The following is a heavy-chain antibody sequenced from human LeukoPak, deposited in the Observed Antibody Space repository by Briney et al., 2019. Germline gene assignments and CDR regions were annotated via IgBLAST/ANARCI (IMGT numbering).Heavy chain of an antibody. CDR1: GFTFSGSA. V-gene: IGHV3-73*01. CDR3: TGRYGLGHDPEFDY. Sequence: GGSLRLSCAASGFTFSGSAMHWVRQASGKGLEWVGRIRSKANSYATAYAASVKGRFTISRDDSKNTAYLQMNSLKTEDTAVYYCTGRYGLGHDPEFDYWGQGTLVTVSS. J-gene: IGHJ4*02. D-gene: IGHD3-10*01. CDR2: IRSKANSYAT.